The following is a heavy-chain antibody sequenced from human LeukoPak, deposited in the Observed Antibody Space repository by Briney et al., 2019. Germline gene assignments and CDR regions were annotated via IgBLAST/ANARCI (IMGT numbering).Heavy chain of an antibody. CDR1: GYTFTSYY. CDR3: ARAPLHIRNHYYGSGSYEGWFDP. J-gene: IGHJ5*02. CDR2: INPNSGGT. V-gene: IGHV1-2*02. Sequence: ASVKVSCKASGYTFTSYYMHWVRQAPGQGLEWMGWINPNSGGTNYAQKFQGRVTMTRDTSISTAYMELSRLRSDDTAVYYCARAPLHIRNHYYGSGSYEGWFDPWGQGTLVTVSS. D-gene: IGHD3-10*01.